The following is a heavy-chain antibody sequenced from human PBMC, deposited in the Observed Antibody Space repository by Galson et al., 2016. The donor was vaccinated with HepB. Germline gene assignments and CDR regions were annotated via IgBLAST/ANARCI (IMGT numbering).Heavy chain of an antibody. CDR1: AFILSDHY. CDR3: AKPIYYHDYVVTRGGDY. CDR2: ISDNGHHT. J-gene: IGHJ4*02. Sequence: LSLSCAVSAFILSDHYMDWVRPAPGEGLEWVSDISDNGHHTYYADSVKGRFTISRDNSQNTLYLQMNSLRAEDSAIYYCAKPIYYHDYVVTRGGDYWGQGTLVTVSS. V-gene: IGHV3-23*01. D-gene: IGHD3-22*01.